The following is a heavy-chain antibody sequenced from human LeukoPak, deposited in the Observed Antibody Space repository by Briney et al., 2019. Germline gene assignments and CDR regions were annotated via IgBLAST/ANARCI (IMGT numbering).Heavy chain of an antibody. Sequence: GASVKVSCKASGYTFTGYYMHWVRQAPGQGLEWMGWINPNSGGTNYAQKFQGRVTMTRDTSISTAYMELSRLRSDDTAVYYCARERTTYYYDSSGYSNDAFDIWGQGTMVTVSS. J-gene: IGHJ3*02. D-gene: IGHD3-22*01. CDR1: GYTFTGYY. CDR2: INPNSGGT. CDR3: ARERTTYYYDSSGYSNDAFDI. V-gene: IGHV1-2*02.